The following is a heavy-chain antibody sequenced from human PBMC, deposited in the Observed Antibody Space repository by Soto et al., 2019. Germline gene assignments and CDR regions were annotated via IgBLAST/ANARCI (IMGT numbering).Heavy chain of an antibody. CDR2: VSVSGGTT. J-gene: IGHJ4*02. V-gene: IGHV3-23*01. CDR3: AKGLYYYDSSGYRLFDY. Sequence: WWSLRLSCSASGFMCNNYAMSWFRQAPGKGLEWVSTVSVSGGTTYYADSLKGRFTISRDNSKKTVYLQMNRLRADDTAIYYCAKGLYYYDSSGYRLFDYWGQGTLVTVSS. D-gene: IGHD3-22*01. CDR1: GFMCNNYA.